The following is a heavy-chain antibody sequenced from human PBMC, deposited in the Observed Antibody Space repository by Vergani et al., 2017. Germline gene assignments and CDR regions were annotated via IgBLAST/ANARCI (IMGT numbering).Heavy chain of an antibody. CDR3: ARDWDYGDYAYYYYYYGMDV. CDR2: ISSCGSTI. Sequence: QVQLVESGGGLVKPGGSLRLSCAASGFTFSDYYMSWIRQAPGKGLEWVSYISSCGSTIYYADSVKGRFTISRDNAKNSLYLQMNSLRAEDTAVYYCARDWDYGDYAYYYYYYGMDVWGQGTTVTVSS. J-gene: IGHJ6*02. D-gene: IGHD4-17*01. V-gene: IGHV3-11*01. CDR1: GFTFSDYY.